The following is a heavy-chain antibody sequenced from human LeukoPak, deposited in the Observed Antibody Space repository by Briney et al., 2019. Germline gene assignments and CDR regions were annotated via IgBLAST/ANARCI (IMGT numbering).Heavy chain of an antibody. CDR2: IYYTGST. CDR3: ARRTYYDTLTGYNYWYFDL. D-gene: IGHD3-9*01. V-gene: IGHV4-59*01. J-gene: IGHJ2*01. CDR1: GVSISDYY. Sequence: PSETLSLTCTVSGVSISDYYWSWVRQPPGKGLEWIGYIYYTGSTDYNPSLKSRVTMSLDTSKNQYSLNLRSVTATDTAVYYCARRTYYDTLTGYNYWYFDLWGRGTLVTVSS.